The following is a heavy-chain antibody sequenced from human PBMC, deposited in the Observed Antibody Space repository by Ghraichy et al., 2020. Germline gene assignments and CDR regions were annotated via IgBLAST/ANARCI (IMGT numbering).Heavy chain of an antibody. D-gene: IGHD1-7*01. Sequence: GGSLRLSCAASGFTFSSYSMNWVRQAPGKGLEWVSSISSSSSYIYYADSVKGRFTISRDNAKNSLYLQMNSLRAEDTAVYYCAREVRGITGTTRDYWGQGTLVTVSS. V-gene: IGHV3-21*01. CDR2: ISSSSSYI. J-gene: IGHJ4*02. CDR1: GFTFSSYS. CDR3: AREVRGITGTTRDY.